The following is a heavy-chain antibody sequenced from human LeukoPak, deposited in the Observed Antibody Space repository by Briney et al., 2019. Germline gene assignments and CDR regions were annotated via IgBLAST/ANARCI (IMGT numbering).Heavy chain of an antibody. V-gene: IGHV4-31*03. J-gene: IGHJ4*02. CDR3: ARVIVVPAAMICYFDY. Sequence: SETLSLTCTVSGGSISSGGYYWSWIRQHPGKGLEWIGCIYYSGSTYYNPSLKSRVTISVDTSKNQFSLKLSSVTAADTAVYYCARVIVVPAAMICYFDYRGQGTLVTVSS. D-gene: IGHD2-2*01. CDR1: GGSISSGGYY. CDR2: IYYSGST.